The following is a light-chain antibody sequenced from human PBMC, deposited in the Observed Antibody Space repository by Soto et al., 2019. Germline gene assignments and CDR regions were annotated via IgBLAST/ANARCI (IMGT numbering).Light chain of an antibody. J-gene: IGLJ1*01. CDR1: SSDVGSYNL. V-gene: IGLV2-23*01. CDR2: EGS. CDR3: CSYTVSSTYV. Sequence: QSALTQPASVSGSPGQSITISCTGTSSDVGSYNLVSWYQQHPGKAPKLLIYEGSQRPSGVSNRFSGSKSGNTASLTISGLQAEDEADYYCCSYTVSSTYVFGTGTKVTVL.